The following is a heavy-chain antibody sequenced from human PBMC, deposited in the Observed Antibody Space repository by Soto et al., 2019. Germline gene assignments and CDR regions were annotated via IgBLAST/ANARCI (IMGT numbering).Heavy chain of an antibody. Sequence: PGGSLRLSCAVSGRNFGDYCMNWIRQTPEKGLEWVSYISTNGGSTDYADSVKGRFTISRDNSKNTVYLQMSSLRVEDTAVYYCVKGEYYYDSSGYYPFDYWGQGTLVTVS. CDR3: VKGEYYYDSSGYYPFDY. CDR2: ISTNGGST. CDR1: GRNFGDYC. V-gene: IGHV3-64D*06. D-gene: IGHD3-22*01. J-gene: IGHJ4*02.